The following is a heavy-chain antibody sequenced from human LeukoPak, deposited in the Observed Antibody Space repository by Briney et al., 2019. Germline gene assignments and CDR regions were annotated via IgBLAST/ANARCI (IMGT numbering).Heavy chain of an antibody. D-gene: IGHD2-2*01. CDR2: IYYSGST. J-gene: IGHJ4*02. Sequence: SETLSLTCTVSGGSTSSSSYYWGWIRQPPGKGLEWIGSIYYSGSTDYNPSLKSRVTISVDTSKNQFSLKLSSVTAADTAVYYCARQGPLVVRGQNHYYFDYWGQGTLVTVSS. V-gene: IGHV4-39*01. CDR1: GGSTSSSSYY. CDR3: ARQGPLVVRGQNHYYFDY.